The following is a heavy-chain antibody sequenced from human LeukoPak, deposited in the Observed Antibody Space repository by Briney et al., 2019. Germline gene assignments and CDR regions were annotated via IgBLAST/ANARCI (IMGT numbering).Heavy chain of an antibody. D-gene: IGHD1-26*01. J-gene: IGHJ4*02. V-gene: IGHV1-69*05. CDR1: GGTFSSHA. CDR2: IIPIFGTA. CDR3: ARSSEGAYFDY. Sequence: GSWVKVSCKASGGTFSSHAISSVRHAPGQGLEWMGGIIPIFGTANYAQKFQGRVTITTYESTSTAYMELSSLRSEDTAVYYCARSSEGAYFDYWGQGTLVTVSS.